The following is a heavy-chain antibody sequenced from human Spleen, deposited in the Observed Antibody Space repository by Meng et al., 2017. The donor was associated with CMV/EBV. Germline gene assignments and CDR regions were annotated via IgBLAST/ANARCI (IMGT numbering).Heavy chain of an antibody. CDR1: GFRFGDNT. D-gene: IGHD6-6*01. V-gene: IGHV3-11*01. CDR2: IGGSATTM. J-gene: IGHJ4*02. CDR3: ARLEGTVAAFDY. Sequence: CAASGFRFGDNTMAWIRQAPGKGPEWVSYIGGSATTMYYSDSVKGRFVISRDNAQNSLYLQMNSLRDEDMAVYYCARLEGTVAAFDYWGQGTLVTVSS.